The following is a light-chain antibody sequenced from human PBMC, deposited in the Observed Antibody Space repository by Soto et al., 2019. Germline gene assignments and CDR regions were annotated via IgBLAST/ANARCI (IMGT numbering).Light chain of an antibody. Sequence: QTVVTQEPSFSVSPGGTVTLTCGLSSGSVSTSYYPSWYQQTPGQAPRTLIYSTNTRSSGVPDRFSGSILANKAALTITGAQADDESDYYCVLYMGSGFWVFGGGTKVTVL. J-gene: IGLJ3*02. CDR1: SGSVSTSYY. CDR3: VLYMGSGFWV. V-gene: IGLV8-61*01. CDR2: STN.